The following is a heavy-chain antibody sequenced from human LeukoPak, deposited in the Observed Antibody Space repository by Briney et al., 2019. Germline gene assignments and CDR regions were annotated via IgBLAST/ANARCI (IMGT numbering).Heavy chain of an antibody. V-gene: IGHV3-49*04. CDR2: IRNKANGGTA. CDR1: GFTFSDYA. J-gene: IGHJ3*02. D-gene: IGHD3-22*01. CDR3: SRFYSSGWASGAFDI. Sequence: GGSLRLSCTTSGFTFSDYAVSWVRQAPGKGLEWIGFIRNKANGGTAEYAASGKGRFTISRDDSKTIAHLQMSSLKTEDTAVYYCSRFYSSGWASGAFDIWGQGTMVTVSS.